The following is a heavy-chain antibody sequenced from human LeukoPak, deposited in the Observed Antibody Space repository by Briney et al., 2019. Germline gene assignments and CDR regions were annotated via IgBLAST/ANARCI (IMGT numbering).Heavy chain of an antibody. D-gene: IGHD6-19*01. CDR1: GYSISSGYY. J-gene: IGHJ4*02. Sequence: KTSETLTLTCTVSGYSISSGYYWGWIRQPPGKGLEWIGSIYHSGSTYYNPSLKSRVTISVDTSKNQFSLKLSSVTAADTAVYYCARRLGYSSALDYWGQGTLVTVSS. CDR2: IYHSGST. V-gene: IGHV4-38-2*02. CDR3: ARRLGYSSALDY.